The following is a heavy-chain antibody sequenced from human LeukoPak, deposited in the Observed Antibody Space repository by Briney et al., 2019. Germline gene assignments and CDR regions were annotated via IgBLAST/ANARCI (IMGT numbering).Heavy chain of an antibody. Sequence: ASVKVSCKASGYTFTNYAMNWVRQAPGQGLEWMGWINTNTGNPTCAQGFTGRFVFSLDTLVSTAYLQIRSLKADDTAVYYCARVPFVVMGDTGNWFDPWGQGTLVTVSS. CDR3: ARVPFVVMGDTGNWFDP. J-gene: IGHJ5*02. CDR2: INTNTGNP. V-gene: IGHV7-4-1*02. CDR1: GYTFTNYA. D-gene: IGHD1-26*01.